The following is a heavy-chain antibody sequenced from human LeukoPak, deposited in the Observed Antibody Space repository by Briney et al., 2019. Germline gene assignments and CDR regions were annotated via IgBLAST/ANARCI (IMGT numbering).Heavy chain of an antibody. CDR1: GYTFTSYD. CDR2: MNPNSGNT. CDR3: ARGAHYYDSSGYYLGY. Sequence: ASVKVSCKASGYTFTSYDINWVRQATGQGLEWMGWMNPNSGNTGYAQKFQDRVTMTRNTSISTAYMELSSLRSEDTAVYYCARGAHYYDSSGYYLGYWGQGTLVTVSS. D-gene: IGHD3-22*01. V-gene: IGHV1-8*01. J-gene: IGHJ4*02.